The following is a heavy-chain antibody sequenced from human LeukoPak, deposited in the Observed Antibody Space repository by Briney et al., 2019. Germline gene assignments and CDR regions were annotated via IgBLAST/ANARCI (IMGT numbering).Heavy chain of an antibody. D-gene: IGHD4-17*01. J-gene: IGHJ6*03. Sequence: GGSLRLSCAASGFSFSSYGMSWVRQAPGKGLEWVLGISGSGGTTYYADSVKGRLTISRDNSKNTLYLQMNSLRAEDTAVYYCAKGADYEPYYYYYYMDVWGKGTTVTVSS. V-gene: IGHV3-23*01. CDR1: GFSFSSYG. CDR3: AKGADYEPYYYYYYMDV. CDR2: ISGSGGTT.